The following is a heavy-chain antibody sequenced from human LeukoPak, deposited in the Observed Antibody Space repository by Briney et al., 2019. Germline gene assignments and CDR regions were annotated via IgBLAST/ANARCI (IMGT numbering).Heavy chain of an antibody. CDR1: GGSISSHS. Sequence: SETLSLTCTVSGGSISSHSWSWIRQPPGKGLEWIGYIYYSGSTSHSPSLKSRVTISVDTSKNQFSLKLSSVTAADTAVYYCASYEMATSYFDCWGQGTLVTVSS. J-gene: IGHJ4*02. V-gene: IGHV4-59*11. CDR3: ASYEMATSYFDC. D-gene: IGHD5-24*01. CDR2: IYYSGST.